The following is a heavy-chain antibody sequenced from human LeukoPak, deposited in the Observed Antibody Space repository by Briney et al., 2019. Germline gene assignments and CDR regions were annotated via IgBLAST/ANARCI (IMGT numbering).Heavy chain of an antibody. V-gene: IGHV3-23*01. D-gene: IGHD1-26*01. CDR2: ISGSGDNT. Sequence: PGGSLRLSCAASGFTFSNYAMSWVRQAPGKGLECVSAISGSGDNTYYADSVKGQFTISRDNAKNSLYLQMNSLRAEDMAVYYCARDSGSYSCWGQGTLVTVSS. CDR1: GFTFSNYA. CDR3: ARDSGSYSC. J-gene: IGHJ4*02.